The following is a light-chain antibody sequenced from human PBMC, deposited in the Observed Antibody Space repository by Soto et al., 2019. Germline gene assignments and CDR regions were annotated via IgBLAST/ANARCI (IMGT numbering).Light chain of an antibody. J-gene: IGKJ1*01. CDR2: GAS. CDR3: HHYDSSPVT. Sequence: EIVLTQSPGTLSLSPGERATLSCRASQSVSSSYLAWYQQKPGQAPRLLIYGASSRATGIPDRFSGSGSGTDFTLTISRLEPEDFAVYYCHHYDSSPVTFGQGTKVEIK. V-gene: IGKV3-20*01. CDR1: QSVSSSY.